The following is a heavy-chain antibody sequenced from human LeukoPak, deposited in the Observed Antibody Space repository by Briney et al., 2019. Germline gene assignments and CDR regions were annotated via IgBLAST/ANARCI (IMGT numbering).Heavy chain of an antibody. V-gene: IGHV4-34*01. CDR2: INHSGST. J-gene: IGHJ3*02. CDR1: GGSFSGYY. Sequence: SETLSLTCAVYGGSFSGYYWSWIRQPPGKGLEWIGEINHSGSTNYNPSLKSRVTISVDTSKNQFSLKLSSVTAADTAVYYCASPARRSRYAFDIWGQGTMVTVSS. D-gene: IGHD2-2*01. CDR3: ASPARRSRYAFDI.